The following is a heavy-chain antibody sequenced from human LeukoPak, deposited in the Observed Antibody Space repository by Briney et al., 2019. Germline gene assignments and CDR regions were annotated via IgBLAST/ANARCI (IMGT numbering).Heavy chain of an antibody. D-gene: IGHD6-13*01. CDR2: ISWNSGSI. V-gene: IGHV3-9*01. J-gene: IGHJ4*02. Sequence: PGRSLRLSCPASGFNFDEYAMHWVRQPPGKGLEWVSGISWNSGSIGYTDSVKGRFTISRDNAKNSLFLQVNSLRAEDTAVYYCARSLPHHSTSWTFDNWGQGTLVTVSS. CDR3: ARSLPHHSTSWTFDN. CDR1: GFNFDEYA.